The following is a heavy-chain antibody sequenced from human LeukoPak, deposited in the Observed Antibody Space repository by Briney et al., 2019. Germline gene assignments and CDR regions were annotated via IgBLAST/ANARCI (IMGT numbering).Heavy chain of an antibody. J-gene: IGHJ4*02. Sequence: GGSLRLSCAASGFTFSGYWIHWVRQAPGKGLVWVSRINSDGSSTSYADSVKGRFTISRDNAKNSLYLQMNSLRAEDTAVYYCATYLLRGSYLGYWGQGTLVTVSS. V-gene: IGHV3-74*01. D-gene: IGHD3-16*02. CDR1: GFTFSGYW. CDR2: INSDGSST. CDR3: ATYLLRGSYLGY.